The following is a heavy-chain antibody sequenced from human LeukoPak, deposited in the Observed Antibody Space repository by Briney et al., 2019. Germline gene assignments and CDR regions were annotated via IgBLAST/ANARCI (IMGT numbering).Heavy chain of an antibody. D-gene: IGHD3-10*01. Sequence: ASVKVSCKASGYTFTSYYMHWVRQAPGQGLEWMGIINPSGGSTSYAQKFQGRVTMTRDTSTSTVYMELSSLRSEDTAVYYCARSGGSGSYYILFDYWDQGALVTVSS. V-gene: IGHV1-46*01. CDR2: INPSGGST. CDR3: ARSGGSGSYYILFDY. J-gene: IGHJ4*02. CDR1: GYTFTSYY.